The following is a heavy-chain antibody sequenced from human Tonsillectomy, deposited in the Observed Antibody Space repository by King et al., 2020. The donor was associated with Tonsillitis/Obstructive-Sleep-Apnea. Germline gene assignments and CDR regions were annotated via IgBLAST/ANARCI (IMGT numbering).Heavy chain of an antibody. D-gene: IGHD3-10*01. Sequence: VQLQESGPGLVKPSETLSLTCTVSGGSISTYYWSWIRQPPGKGLEWIGYIYYSGSTNYNPPLKSRVTISVDTSKNQFSLKLSSVTAADTAVYYCARDDGDYFDYWGQGTLVTVSS. J-gene: IGHJ4*02. CDR2: IYYSGST. CDR1: GGSISTYY. CDR3: ARDDGDYFDY. V-gene: IGHV4-59*01.